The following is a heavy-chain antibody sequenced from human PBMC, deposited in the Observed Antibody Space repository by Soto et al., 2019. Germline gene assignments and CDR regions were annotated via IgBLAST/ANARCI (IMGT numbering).Heavy chain of an antibody. CDR2: IGESGTPT. CDR3: ARYIPGVSYYVMDV. V-gene: IGHV3-23*01. Sequence: PGGSLRLSCAASGFTFSSYAMKWVRQAPGKGLEWVSLIGESGTPTYYADSVKGRFTISRDNSGNTLFLEMYSLRAEDTAVYYCARYIPGVSYYVMDVWGQGTTVTVSS. J-gene: IGHJ6*02. CDR1: GFTFSSYA. D-gene: IGHD2-2*01.